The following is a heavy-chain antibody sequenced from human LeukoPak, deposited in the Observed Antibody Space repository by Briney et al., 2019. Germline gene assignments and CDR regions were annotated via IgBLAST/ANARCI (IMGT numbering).Heavy chain of an antibody. CDR1: GFTFSSYG. J-gene: IGHJ4*02. D-gene: IGHD4-17*01. V-gene: IGHV3-30*18. CDR2: ISYDGSNK. CDR3: AKAGDYYGDYANYDY. Sequence: GGSLRLSCAASGFTFSSYGMHWVRQAPGKGLEWVAVISYDGSNKYYADSVKGRFTISRDNSKNTLYLQMNSLRAEDTAVYYCAKAGDYYGDYANYDYWGQGTLVTVSS.